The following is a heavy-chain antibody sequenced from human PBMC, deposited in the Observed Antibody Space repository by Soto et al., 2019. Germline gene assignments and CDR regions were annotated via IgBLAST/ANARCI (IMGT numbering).Heavy chain of an antibody. CDR1: GFTFDDYA. V-gene: IGHV3-9*01. D-gene: IGHD1-26*01. J-gene: IGHJ6*03. CDR2: ISWNSGSI. CDR3: AKVGELYYMDV. Sequence: DVQLVESGGGLVQPGRPLRLSCAASGFTFDDYAMHWVRQAPGKGLEWVSGISWNSGSIGYADSVKGRFTISRDNAKNSLYLQMNSLRAEDTALYYCAKVGELYYMDVWGKGTTVTVSS.